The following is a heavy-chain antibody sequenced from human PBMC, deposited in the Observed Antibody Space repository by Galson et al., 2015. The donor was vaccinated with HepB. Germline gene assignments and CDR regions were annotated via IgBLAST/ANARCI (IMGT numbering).Heavy chain of an antibody. J-gene: IGHJ6*03. CDR1: GFRFNFYW. CDR2: IKEDGSEK. Sequence: SLRLSCAASGFRFNFYWMSWVRQAPGKGLEWVANIKEDGSEKYYVDSVKGRFTISRDNAKNSLYLQMNSLRAEDTAVYFCARDRAYSYYVDVWGKGTTVTVSS. V-gene: IGHV3-7*03. CDR3: ARDRAYSYYVDV.